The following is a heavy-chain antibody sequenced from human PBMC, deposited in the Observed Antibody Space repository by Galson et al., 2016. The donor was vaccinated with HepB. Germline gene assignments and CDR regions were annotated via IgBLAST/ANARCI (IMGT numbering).Heavy chain of an antibody. V-gene: IGHV4-34*01. D-gene: IGHD1/OR15-1a*01. CDR3: AKDRAAGTYSGLDF. CDR1: GGSFTGSY. CDR2: INQSGSA. Sequence: SETLSLTCAVSGGSFTGSYCSWIRQPPGKGLEWIGEINQSGSASVNPSLRSRVTTSVDASKSHFSLKLTSVSAADTAVYYCAKDRAAGTYSGLDFWGQGTMVTVS. J-gene: IGHJ4*02.